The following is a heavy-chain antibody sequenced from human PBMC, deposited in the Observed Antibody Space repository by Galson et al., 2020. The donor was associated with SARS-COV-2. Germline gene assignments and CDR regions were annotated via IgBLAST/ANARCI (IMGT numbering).Heavy chain of an antibody. CDR2: INPKSGAT. J-gene: IGHJ5*02. Sequence: ASVKVSCKASGYTFSGYYMHWVRQAPGQGLEWMGRINPKSGATNYAQNFQGRVSMTRDTSVSTAYMELSRLRSDDTAVYYCTRADYSGTYSWFDPWGQGTLVTVSS. D-gene: IGHD3-10*01. V-gene: IGHV1-2*06. CDR1: GYTFSGYY. CDR3: TRADYSGTYSWFDP.